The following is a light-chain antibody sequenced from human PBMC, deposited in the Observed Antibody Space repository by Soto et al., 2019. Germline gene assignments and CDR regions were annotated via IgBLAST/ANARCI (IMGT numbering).Light chain of an antibody. CDR3: QQRSNWPIT. CDR2: DAS. CDR1: RSVSSY. V-gene: IGKV3-11*01. J-gene: IGKJ5*01. Sequence: EIVLTQSPATLSFSPGESATLSCRATRSVSSYLAWYQQKPGQAPRLLIYDASSRPTDIPARFSGSGSGTDFTLTISSLEPEDFALYYCQQRSNWPITFGQGTRLAI.